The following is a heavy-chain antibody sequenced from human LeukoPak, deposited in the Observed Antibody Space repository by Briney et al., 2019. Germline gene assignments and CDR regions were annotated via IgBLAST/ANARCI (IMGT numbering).Heavy chain of an antibody. Sequence: PGGSLRLSCAASGFTFSSYGMHWVRQAPGKGLEWVAVISYDGSNKYYADSVKGRFTISRDNSKNTLYLQMNSLRAEDTAVYYCARVGSGIAAAGWYEVWYYFDYWGQGTLVTVSS. D-gene: IGHD6-13*01. CDR1: GFTFSSYG. J-gene: IGHJ4*02. V-gene: IGHV3-30*03. CDR3: ARVGSGIAAAGWYEVWYYFDY. CDR2: ISYDGSNK.